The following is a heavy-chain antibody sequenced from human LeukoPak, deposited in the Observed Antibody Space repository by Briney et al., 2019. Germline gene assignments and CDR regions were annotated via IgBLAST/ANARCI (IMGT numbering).Heavy chain of an antibody. CDR2: IDSGGSTT. CDR1: GFSISGDW. Sequence: PGGPLRLSCPVSGFSISGDWMHWVRQVPWKGLVWVSRIDSGGSTTSYADSVKGRFTISRDNAKNTLYLQMNSLRAEDTAVYYCASRWSFDYWGQGTLVTVSS. CDR3: ASRWSFDY. J-gene: IGHJ4*02. D-gene: IGHD2-15*01. V-gene: IGHV3-74*01.